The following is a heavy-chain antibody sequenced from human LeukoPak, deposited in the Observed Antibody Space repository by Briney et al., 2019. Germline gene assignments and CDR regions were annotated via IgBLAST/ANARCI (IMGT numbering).Heavy chain of an antibody. D-gene: IGHD2-8*02. V-gene: IGHV4-59*01. CDR1: GDSISGYY. CDR3: ARGGVYFDN. J-gene: IGHJ4*02. Sequence: KTSGTLSLTCSVSGDSISGYYWSWIRQLPGKGLEWIGYIYYSGTTNNPSLKSRLTISMDTSENQFSLNLRSVTAADTAVYYCARGGVYFDNWGQGTLVTVSS. CDR2: IYYSGTT.